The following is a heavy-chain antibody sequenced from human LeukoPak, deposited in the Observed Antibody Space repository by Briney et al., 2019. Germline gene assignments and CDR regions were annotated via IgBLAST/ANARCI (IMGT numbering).Heavy chain of an antibody. Sequence: PGGSLRLSCAASGFTFSSYSMNWVRQAPGKGLEWVSSISSSSSYIYYADSVKGRFTISRDNAKNSLYLQMNSLRAEDTAVYYCASKGYCSSTSCPREFDYWGQGTLVTVSS. CDR2: ISSSSSYI. CDR3: ASKGYCSSTSCPREFDY. D-gene: IGHD2-2*01. J-gene: IGHJ4*02. CDR1: GFTFSSYS. V-gene: IGHV3-21*01.